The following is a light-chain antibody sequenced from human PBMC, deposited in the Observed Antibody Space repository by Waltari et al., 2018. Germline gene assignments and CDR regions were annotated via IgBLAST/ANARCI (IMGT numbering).Light chain of an antibody. J-gene: IGKJ4*01. Sequence: EIVLTHSPGTLSLSPGDRATLSCRASHFVSSNYLAWYQQKPGQTPRLLIYDASARATGIADRFSGSGSGTDFTLTISRLEPEDFAVYYCQQYGNSPLTFGGGTKVE. CDR3: QQYGNSPLT. V-gene: IGKV3-20*01. CDR2: DAS. CDR1: HFVSSNY.